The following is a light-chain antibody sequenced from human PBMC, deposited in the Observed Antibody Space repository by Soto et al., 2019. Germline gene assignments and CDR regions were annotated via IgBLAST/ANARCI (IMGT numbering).Light chain of an antibody. V-gene: IGKV3-20*01. CDR2: GAS. J-gene: IGKJ1*01. Sequence: EIVLTQPPGTLSFSPGERATLSCRASQSVSSSYLAWYQQKPGQANRLLIYGASSRATGIPDRFSGSGSGTDFTLTISRLEPEDFAVYYCQQYGSSPPTFGQGTKVDIK. CDR3: QQYGSSPPT. CDR1: QSVSSSY.